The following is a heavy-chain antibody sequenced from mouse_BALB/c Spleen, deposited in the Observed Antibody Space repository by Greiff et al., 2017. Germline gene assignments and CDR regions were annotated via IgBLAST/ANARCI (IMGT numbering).Heavy chain of an antibody. Sequence: DVKLVESGGDLVKPGGSLKLSCAASGFTFSSYGMSWVRQTPDKRLEWVATISSGGSYTYYPDSVKGRFTISRDNAKNTLYLQMSSLKSEDTAMYCCARHVPPYGPLADWGQGTLVTVSA. CDR1: GFTFSSYG. CDR2: ISSGGSYT. J-gene: IGHJ3*01. CDR3: ARHVPPYGPLAD. D-gene: IGHD1-1*02. V-gene: IGHV5-6*02.